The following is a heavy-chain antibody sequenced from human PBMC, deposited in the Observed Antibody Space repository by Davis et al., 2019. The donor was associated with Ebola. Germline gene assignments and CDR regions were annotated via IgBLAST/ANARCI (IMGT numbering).Heavy chain of an antibody. CDR1: GLIFSSYA. J-gene: IGHJ4*02. CDR3: AREPDSFDY. CDR2: INPDGSDQ. Sequence: GESLKISCAVSGLIFSSYAMSWVRQAPGKGLEWVANINPDGSDQNYVDSVKGRFTISRDNAQNSVYLQMKSLRGDDTAVYYCAREPDSFDYWGQGTLVTVSS. V-gene: IGHV3-7*01.